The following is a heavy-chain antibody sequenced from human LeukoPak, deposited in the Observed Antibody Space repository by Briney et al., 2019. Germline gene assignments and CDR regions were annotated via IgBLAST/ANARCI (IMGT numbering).Heavy chain of an antibody. V-gene: IGHV4-30-2*01. J-gene: IGHJ4*02. CDR2: IYHSGST. CDR1: GGSISSGGYS. D-gene: IGHD2-2*01. CDR3: ARGNRNSIVVVPAAMRVFDY. Sequence: PSETLSLTCAVSGGSISSGGYSWSWIRQPPGKGLEWIGYIYHSGSTYYNPSLRSRVTMSVDTSQNQFSLKLSSVTAADTAVYYCARGNRNSIVVVPAAMRVFDYWGQGTLVTVSS.